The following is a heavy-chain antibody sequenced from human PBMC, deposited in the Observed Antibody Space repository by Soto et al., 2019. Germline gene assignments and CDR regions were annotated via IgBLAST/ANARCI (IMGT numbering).Heavy chain of an antibody. D-gene: IGHD6-13*01. CDR1: GCTFSSYA. V-gene: IGHV3-23*01. CDR3: AKVGGPGIAAAGTKRWFDP. Sequence: PGGPLRLSCAASGCTFSSYAISWVRLAQGKGLDWVSSISGSGATTYYADSVKGRFTISRDYSKNTLYLQMNSLRAEDTAVYYCAKVGGPGIAAAGTKRWFDPWGQGTLVTVSS. CDR2: ISGSGATT. J-gene: IGHJ5*02.